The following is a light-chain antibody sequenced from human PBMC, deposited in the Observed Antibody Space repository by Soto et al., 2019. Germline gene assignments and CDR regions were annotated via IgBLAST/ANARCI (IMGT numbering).Light chain of an antibody. Sequence: QSVLTQPPSASGSPGQSVTISCTGTSSDVGSYNFVPWYQQHPGKAPKLLIYEVTKRPSGVPDRFSGSKSANTASLAVSGLQAEDEAEYFCSSYTGDRDPYVFGTGTKVTVL. CDR3: SSYTGDRDPYV. J-gene: IGLJ1*01. CDR1: SSDVGSYNF. V-gene: IGLV2-8*01. CDR2: EVT.